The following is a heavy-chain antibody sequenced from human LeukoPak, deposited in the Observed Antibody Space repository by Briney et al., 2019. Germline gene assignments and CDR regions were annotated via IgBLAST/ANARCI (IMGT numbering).Heavy chain of an antibody. CDR3: ARDSSSWYGDAFDI. D-gene: IGHD6-13*01. V-gene: IGHV1-18*01. J-gene: IGHJ3*02. Sequence: ASVKVSCKALGGTFSNYGISWVRQAPGQGLEWMGWISAYNGNTNYAQKLQGRVTMTTDTSTSTAYMELRSLRSDDTAVYYCARDSSSWYGDAFDIWGQGTMVTVSS. CDR2: ISAYNGNT. CDR1: GGTFSNYG.